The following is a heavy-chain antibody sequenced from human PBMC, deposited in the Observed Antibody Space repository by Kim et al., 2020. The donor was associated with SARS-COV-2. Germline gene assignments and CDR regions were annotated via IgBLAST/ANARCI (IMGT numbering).Heavy chain of an antibody. CDR1: GGSISSYY. V-gene: IGHV4-59*08. D-gene: IGHD2-15*01. J-gene: IGHJ5*02. CDR3: SRGGDYCGGGSCYHWFDP. CDR2: IYYTGST. Sequence: SETLSLTCTVSGGSISSYYWNWIRQSPGTGLEWIGYIYYTGSTNYNPSLKSRLTISVDTSRTQFSLKLTSVTAADTAVYYCSRGGDYCGGGSCYHWFDPWGQGTLVTVSS.